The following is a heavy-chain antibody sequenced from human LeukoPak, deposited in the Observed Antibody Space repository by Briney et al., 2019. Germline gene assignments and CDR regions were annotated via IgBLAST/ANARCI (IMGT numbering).Heavy chain of an antibody. CDR2: ISGSGGST. V-gene: IGHV3-23*01. J-gene: IGHJ4*02. CDR1: GFTFSSYA. CDR3: AKDRSPRHDYGDYGY. Sequence: GGSLRLSCAASGFTFSSYAMSWVRQAPGKGLEWVSAISGSGGSTYYADSVKGRFTISRDNSKNTLYLQMNSLRAEDTAVFYCAKDRSPRHDYGDYGYWGQGTLVTVSS. D-gene: IGHD4-17*01.